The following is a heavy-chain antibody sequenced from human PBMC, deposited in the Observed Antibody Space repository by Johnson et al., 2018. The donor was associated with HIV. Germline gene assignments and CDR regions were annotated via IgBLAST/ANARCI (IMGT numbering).Heavy chain of an antibody. CDR3: ASGYNDAFDI. CDR1: GFTFSSYG. D-gene: IGHD5-24*01. V-gene: IGHV3-30*02. J-gene: IGHJ3*02. CDR2: IRYDGSNK. Sequence: QVQLVESGGGVVQPGGSLRLSCAASGFTFSSYGMHWVRQAPGKGLEWVAFIRYDGSNKYYADSVKGRFTISRDNSKNSLYLQMNSLRAEDTAVYYCASGYNDAFDIWGQGTMVTVSS.